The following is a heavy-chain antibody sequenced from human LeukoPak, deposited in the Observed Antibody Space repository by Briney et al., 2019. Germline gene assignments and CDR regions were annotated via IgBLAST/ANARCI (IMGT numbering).Heavy chain of an antibody. CDR3: ARGTRTSPFDY. Sequence: GGSLRLSCAASGFTFSSYGMHWVRQAPGKGLEWVAVIWYDGSNKYYADSVRGRFTISRDNSKNTLYLQMNSLRAEDTAVYYCARGTRTSPFDYWGQGTLVTVSS. D-gene: IGHD2-2*01. CDR2: IWYDGSNK. V-gene: IGHV3-33*01. J-gene: IGHJ4*02. CDR1: GFTFSSYG.